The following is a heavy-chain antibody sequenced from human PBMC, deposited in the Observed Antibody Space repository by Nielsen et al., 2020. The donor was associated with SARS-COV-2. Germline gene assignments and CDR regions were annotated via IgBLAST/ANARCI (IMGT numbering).Heavy chain of an antibody. V-gene: IGHV3-33*01. CDR3: ARMNGRDWFDP. CDR2: IRYDGSNK. D-gene: IGHD1-1*01. Sequence: GGSLRLSCAASGFTFSSYGMHWVRQAPGKGLEWVAVIRYDGSNKYYADSVKGRFTISRDNSKNTLYLQMNSLRAEDTAVYYCARMNGRDWFDPWGQGTLVTVSS. CDR1: GFTFSSYG. J-gene: IGHJ5*02.